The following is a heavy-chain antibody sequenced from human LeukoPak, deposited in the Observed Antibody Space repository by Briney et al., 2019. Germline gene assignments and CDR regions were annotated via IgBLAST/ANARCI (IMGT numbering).Heavy chain of an antibody. CDR3: PRQKWQLPFH. CDR1: GFSVSSNY. Sequence: PGGSLGLSCAASGFSVSSNYMSCVRQAPGKGLEYISVVCSGCRTYYSDSVKGRFTISRDIPKNTLYLQMNSLRAEDTAVYYCPRQKWQLPFHWGQGTLVTVSS. V-gene: IGHV3-53*01. D-gene: IGHD1-26*01. J-gene: IGHJ4*02. CDR2: VCSGCRT.